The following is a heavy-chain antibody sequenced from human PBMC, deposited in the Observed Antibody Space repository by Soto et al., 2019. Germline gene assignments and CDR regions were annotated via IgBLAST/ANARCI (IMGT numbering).Heavy chain of an antibody. CDR2: INSDGSST. Sequence: PGGSLRLSCAASGFTFSSYWMHWVRQAPGKGLVWVSRINSDGSSTSYADSVKGRFTISRDNAKNTLYLQMNSLRAEDTAVYYCARDPSIFSGTNFHPQKYSSSSVSFDGMDVWGQGTTVTVSS. D-gene: IGHD6-6*01. V-gene: IGHV3-74*01. CDR1: GFTFSSYW. J-gene: IGHJ6*02. CDR3: ARDPSIFSGTNFHPQKYSSSSVSFDGMDV.